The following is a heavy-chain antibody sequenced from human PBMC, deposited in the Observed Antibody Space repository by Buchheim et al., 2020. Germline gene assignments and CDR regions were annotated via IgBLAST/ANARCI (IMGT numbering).Heavy chain of an antibody. CDR2: INHSGST. CDR1: GGSFSGYY. CDR3: ARGTRDYCSSTSCYRGYYYMDV. Sequence: QVQLQQWGAGLLKPSETLSLTCAVYGGSFSGYYWSWIRQPPGKGLEWIGEINHSGSTNYNPSLKSRVTISVDTSKNQFSLKLSSVTAADTAVYYCARGTRDYCSSTSCYRGYYYMDVWGKGTT. D-gene: IGHD2-2*01. V-gene: IGHV4-34*01. J-gene: IGHJ6*03.